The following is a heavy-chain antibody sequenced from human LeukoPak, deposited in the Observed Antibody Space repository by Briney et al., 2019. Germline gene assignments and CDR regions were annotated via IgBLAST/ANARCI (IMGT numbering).Heavy chain of an antibody. D-gene: IGHD6-19*01. CDR1: GFTFSSSA. V-gene: IGHV3-23*01. CDR3: AKGSIAVAGKGAYFDY. CDR2: ISGSGGST. J-gene: IGHJ4*02. Sequence: GGSLRLSCAASGFTFSSSAMSWVRQAPGKGLEWVSAISGSGGSTYYADSVKGRFTISRDNSKNTLYLQMNSLRAEDTAVYYCAKGSIAVAGKGAYFDYWGQGTLVTVSS.